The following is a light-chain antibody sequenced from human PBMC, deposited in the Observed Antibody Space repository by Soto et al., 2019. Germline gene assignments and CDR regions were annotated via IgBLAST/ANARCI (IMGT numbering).Light chain of an antibody. J-gene: IGKJ5*01. Sequence: DVQMTQSPSSLSASVGDRVTITCRASQDISNYLNWYQQRPGKAPKLLIYDASNLERGVQSRFSENRSVNHCTFAITSLQPEELATYYYHQYDSLTISIGQGTRL. CDR3: HQYDSLTIS. CDR2: DAS. CDR1: QDISNY. V-gene: IGKV1-33*01.